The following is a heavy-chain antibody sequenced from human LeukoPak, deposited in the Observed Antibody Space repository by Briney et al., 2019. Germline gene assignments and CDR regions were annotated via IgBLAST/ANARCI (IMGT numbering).Heavy chain of an antibody. V-gene: IGHV3-33*06. CDR3: AKDYRYFDSSGYSPFDY. D-gene: IGHD3-22*01. J-gene: IGHJ4*02. Sequence: GGYLRLSCAASGFTFSSYGMHWVRQAPGKGLERVAVIWYDGSNKYYADSVKGRFTISRDNSENTLYLQMNSLRAEDTAVYYCAKDYRYFDSSGYSPFDYWGQGTLVTVSS. CDR1: GFTFSSYG. CDR2: IWYDGSNK.